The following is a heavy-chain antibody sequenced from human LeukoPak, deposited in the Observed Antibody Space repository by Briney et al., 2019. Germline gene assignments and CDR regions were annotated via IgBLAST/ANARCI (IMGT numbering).Heavy chain of an antibody. Sequence: GESLKISCKGSGYSFTSYWIGWVRQMPGKGLEWMGIIYPGDSDTRYSPSFQGQVTISADKSISTAYLQWSSLKASDTAMYYCARLPDSSGWYDPYYFDYWGQGTLVTVSS. V-gene: IGHV5-51*01. CDR1: GYSFTSYW. CDR2: IYPGDSDT. J-gene: IGHJ4*02. D-gene: IGHD6-19*01. CDR3: ARLPDSSGWYDPYYFDY.